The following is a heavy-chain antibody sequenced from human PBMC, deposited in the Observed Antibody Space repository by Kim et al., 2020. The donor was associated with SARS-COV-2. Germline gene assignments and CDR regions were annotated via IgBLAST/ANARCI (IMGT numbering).Heavy chain of an antibody. V-gene: IGHV3-23*01. Sequence: GGSLRLSCVASGFNFNDFAMSWVRQLPGKGLEWVSAILGRDGSTFYADSVKGRFTISRDNSKNTLYLQMNTLRAADTAIYYCATTSGYSIAWSWGRGTLVSVSS. D-gene: IGHD6-19*01. CDR1: GFNFNDFA. CDR2: ILGRDGST. CDR3: ATTSGYSIAWS. J-gene: IGHJ5*02.